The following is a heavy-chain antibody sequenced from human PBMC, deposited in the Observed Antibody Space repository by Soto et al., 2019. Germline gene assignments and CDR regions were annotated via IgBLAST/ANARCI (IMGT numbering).Heavy chain of an antibody. CDR3: ARDVPVSSGWYGNWFDP. CDR2: ISSSSSYI. J-gene: IGHJ5*02. V-gene: IGHV3-21*01. Sequence: KPGGSLRLSCAASGFTFTSYSMNWGRQAPGKGLEWVSSISSSSSYIYYADSVKGRFTISRDNAKNSLYLQMNSLRAEDTAVCYCARDVPVSSGWYGNWFDPWGQGTLVTVSS. CDR1: GFTFTSYS. D-gene: IGHD6-19*01.